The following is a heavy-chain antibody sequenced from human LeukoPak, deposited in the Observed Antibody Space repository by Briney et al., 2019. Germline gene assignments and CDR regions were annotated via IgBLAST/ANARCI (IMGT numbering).Heavy chain of an antibody. D-gene: IGHD3-10*01. V-gene: IGHV3-23*01. CDR1: GFTFSSYA. CDR2: ISGSGGST. Sequence: LTGGSLRLSFAASGFTFSSYAMSGVRQAPGKGLEWVSAISGSGGSTYYADSVKGRFTISRDNSKNTLYLQMNSLRAEDTAVYYCAKDSIVSYYGSGSYFDYWGQGNLVTVSS. CDR3: AKDSIVSYYGSGSYFDY. J-gene: IGHJ4*02.